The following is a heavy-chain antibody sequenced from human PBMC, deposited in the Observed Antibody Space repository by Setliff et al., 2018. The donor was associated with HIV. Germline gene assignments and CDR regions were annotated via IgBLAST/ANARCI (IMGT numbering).Heavy chain of an antibody. CDR1: GGSIDSGNYD. CDR3: VRSGCNGNICYDSRGWLDS. D-gene: IGHD5-12*01. J-gene: IGHJ5*01. V-gene: IGHV4-61*02. CDR2: IYTRGST. Sequence: SETLSLTCTVSGGSIDSGNYDWNWVRQPGGKGLEWIGRIYTRGSTKYSPTFESRVTMSLDTSKNQFSLNLRSVTAADTALHYCVRSGCNGNICYDSRGWLDSWGQGTQVTVSS.